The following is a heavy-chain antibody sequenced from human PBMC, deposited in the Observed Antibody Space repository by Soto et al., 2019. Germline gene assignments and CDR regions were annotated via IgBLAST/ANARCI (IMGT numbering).Heavy chain of an antibody. CDR1: GFSFADYA. Sequence: EVHLLESGGGLVQPGGSLRLSCAASGFSFADYAMNWVRQAPGKGLEWVSSISNSGGVTYYLNSVKGRFTVSSDNSNDTLFLQMNSLRTEDTAVYFCARAVNTGEFYIDHWGRGTLVTVSS. J-gene: IGHJ4*02. CDR2: ISNSGGVT. V-gene: IGHV3-23*01. D-gene: IGHD3-16*01. CDR3: ARAVNTGEFYIDH.